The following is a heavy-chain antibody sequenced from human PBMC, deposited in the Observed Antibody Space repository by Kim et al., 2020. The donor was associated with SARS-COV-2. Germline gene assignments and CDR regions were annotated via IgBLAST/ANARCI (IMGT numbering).Heavy chain of an antibody. CDR1: GFTFSDYY. V-gene: IGHV3-11*06. CDR2: ISSSSSYT. J-gene: IGHJ5*02. CDR3: ARDGHIAAAGMCGRVDP. D-gene: IGHD6-13*01. Sequence: GGSLRLSCAASGFTFSDYYMSWIRQAPGKGLEWVSYISSSSSYTNYADSVKGRFTISTDNAKNSLYLQMNGLRAEDTAVYYCARDGHIAAAGMCGRVDPWGQRTLVSVSS.